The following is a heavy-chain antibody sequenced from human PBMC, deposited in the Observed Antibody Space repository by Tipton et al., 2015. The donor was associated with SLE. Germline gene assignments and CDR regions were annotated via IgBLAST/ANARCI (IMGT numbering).Heavy chain of an antibody. CDR3: ARAQSRYCNGGTCYEGWDY. D-gene: IGHD2-15*01. Sequence: QVQLVQSGAEVKKPGASVRVSCKASGYTFTSYDINWVRQATGQGLEWLGWMTPNSGDSGYAQKFQGRVTMTRNTSISTAYMELSSLGSEDTAVYYCARAQSRYCNGGTCYEGWDYWGQGTLVTVSS. J-gene: IGHJ4*02. CDR2: MTPNSGDS. CDR1: GYTFTSYD. V-gene: IGHV1-8*01.